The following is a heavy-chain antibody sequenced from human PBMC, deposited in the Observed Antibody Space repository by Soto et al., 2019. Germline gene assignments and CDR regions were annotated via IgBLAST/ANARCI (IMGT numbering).Heavy chain of an antibody. CDR3: ARDRGGYGVFDY. V-gene: IGHV4-31*03. J-gene: IGHJ4*02. Sequence: QVQLQESGPGLVKPSQTLSLTCSVSAGSISSGGYYWNWIRQPPGKGLEWIGYIYHSGGTYSSPSLRSRDTISVDTSKNQFSLKLTSVTAADSAVYYCARDRGGYGVFDYWGQGTLVTVSS. CDR1: AGSISSGGYY. D-gene: IGHD5-12*01. CDR2: IYHSGGT.